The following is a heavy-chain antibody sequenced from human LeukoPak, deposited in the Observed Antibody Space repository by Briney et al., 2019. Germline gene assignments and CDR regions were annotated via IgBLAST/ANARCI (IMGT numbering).Heavy chain of an antibody. J-gene: IGHJ3*02. Sequence: GGSLRLSCAASGFTFSSYWMAWVRQTPGKGLEWVAVISYGGSNKYYADSVKGRFTISRDNSKNTLYLQMNSLRADDTAVYYCATGIGYDAFDIWGQGTMVTVSS. CDR2: ISYGGSNK. V-gene: IGHV3-30-3*01. CDR1: GFTFSSYW. D-gene: IGHD1-1*01. CDR3: ATGIGYDAFDI.